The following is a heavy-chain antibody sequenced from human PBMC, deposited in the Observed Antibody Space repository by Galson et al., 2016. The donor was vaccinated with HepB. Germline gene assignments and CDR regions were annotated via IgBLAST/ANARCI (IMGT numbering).Heavy chain of an antibody. D-gene: IGHD6-19*01. Sequence: SVKVSCKASGGTFSSYAFSWVRQAPGQGLEWMGRIVPILGMSNNAQKFQGRVTITADKSTSTVYMELSSLRSEDTAAYYCARDAVAVAGTLHFYFYGMDVWGQGTTVTVSS. J-gene: IGHJ6*02. CDR1: GGTFSSYA. CDR2: IVPILGMS. V-gene: IGHV1-69*04. CDR3: ARDAVAVAGTLHFYFYGMDV.